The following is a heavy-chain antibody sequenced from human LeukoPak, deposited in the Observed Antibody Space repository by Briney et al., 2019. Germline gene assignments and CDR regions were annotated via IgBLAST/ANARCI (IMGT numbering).Heavy chain of an antibody. CDR1: GFTVSSSY. V-gene: IGHV3-66*02. J-gene: IGHJ6*03. Sequence: GGSLRLSCAASGFTVSSSYMSWVRQAPGKGLEWVSIFYSGGSTYYADSVKGRFTISRDNSKNTLYLQMNSLRAEDTAVYYCARDADCSTISCYGYYYMDVWGKGTTVTVSS. D-gene: IGHD2-2*01. CDR2: FYSGGST. CDR3: ARDADCSTISCYGYYYMDV.